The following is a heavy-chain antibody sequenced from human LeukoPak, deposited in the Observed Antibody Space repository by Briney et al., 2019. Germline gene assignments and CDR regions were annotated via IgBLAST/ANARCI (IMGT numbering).Heavy chain of an antibody. CDR3: AKDGDSTGYYSSYYNHMDV. D-gene: IGHD3-22*01. CDR2: IRFDGGKK. V-gene: IGHV3-30*02. J-gene: IGHJ6*03. CDR1: GFSFSTYG. Sequence: HAGGSLRLSCAASGFSFSTYGFHWVRQAPGKGLGWVTFIRFDGGKKNYADSVKGRFAISRDNSKNTVYLQMNSLRAEDTAIYYCAKDGDSTGYYSSYYNHMDVWGKGTAVTISS.